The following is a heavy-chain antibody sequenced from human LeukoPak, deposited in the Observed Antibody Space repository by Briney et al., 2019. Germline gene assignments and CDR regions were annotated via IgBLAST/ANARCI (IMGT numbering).Heavy chain of an antibody. D-gene: IGHD4-23*01. CDR3: ARHDYGGNSVGY. Sequence: AGGSLRLSCAASGFTFSSYWMSWVRKAPGKGLGWVANIKQDGSEKYYVDSVKGRFTISRDNAKNSLYLQMNSLRAEDTAVYYCARHDYGGNSVGYWGQGTLVTVSS. V-gene: IGHV3-7*01. J-gene: IGHJ4*02. CDR1: GFTFSSYW. CDR2: IKQDGSEK.